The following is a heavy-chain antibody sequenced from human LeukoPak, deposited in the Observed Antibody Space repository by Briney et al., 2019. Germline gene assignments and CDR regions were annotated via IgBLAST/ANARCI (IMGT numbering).Heavy chain of an antibody. CDR3: AMCSSSWSRWNAFDI. Sequence: GESLKISCQGSGYTFTTYWIAWVRQMPGKGLAWMGSIYPGDSDARYSPSFQGQVTISADTSINTAHLQWSSLKASDTAMYYCAMCSSSWSRWNAFDIWGQGTMVTGSS. CDR2: IYPGDSDA. CDR1: GYTFTTYW. V-gene: IGHV5-51*01. D-gene: IGHD6-13*01. J-gene: IGHJ3*02.